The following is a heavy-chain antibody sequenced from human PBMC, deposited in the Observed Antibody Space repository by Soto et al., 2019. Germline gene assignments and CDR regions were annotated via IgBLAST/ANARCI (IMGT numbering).Heavy chain of an antibody. J-gene: IGHJ3*02. CDR2: IYYSGST. D-gene: IGHD2-15*01. CDR1: GGSIRSYY. Sequence: SETLSLTCTVSGGSIRSYYWSWIRQPPGKGLEWIGYIYYSGSTTYNPSLKGRVTISVDTSKNQFSLKLSSVTAADTAVYYCARHGYCSGGSCSGTFDIWGQGTMVTV. CDR3: ARHGYCSGGSCSGTFDI. V-gene: IGHV4-59*08.